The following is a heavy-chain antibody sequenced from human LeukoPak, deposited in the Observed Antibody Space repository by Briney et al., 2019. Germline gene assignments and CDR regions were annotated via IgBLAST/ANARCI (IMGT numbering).Heavy chain of an antibody. V-gene: IGHV3-48*03. J-gene: IGHJ6*04. Sequence: GGSLRLSCAASGFTFSSYEMNWVRQAPGKGLERVSYISSSGSTIYYADSVKGRFTISRDNAKNSLYLQMNSLRAEDTAVYYCARAGFGEFLYYYYGMDVWGKGTTVTVSS. D-gene: IGHD3-10*01. CDR1: GFTFSSYE. CDR3: ARAGFGEFLYYYYGMDV. CDR2: ISSSGSTI.